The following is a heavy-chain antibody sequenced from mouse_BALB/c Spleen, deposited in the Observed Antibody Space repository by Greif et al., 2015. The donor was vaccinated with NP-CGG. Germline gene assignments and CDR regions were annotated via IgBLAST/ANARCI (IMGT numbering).Heavy chain of an antibody. CDR1: GYTFTDYY. V-gene: IGHV1-84*02. J-gene: IGHJ4*01. CDR2: IYPGSGNT. Sequence: VQLQQSGPELVTPGASVKISCKASGYTFTDYYINWVKQKPGQGLEWIGWIYPGSGNTKYNEKFKGKATSTVDTSSSTAYMQLSSLTSEDTAVYFCARRTGTEAMDYWGQGTSVTVSS. D-gene: IGHD4-1*01. CDR3: ARRTGTEAMDY.